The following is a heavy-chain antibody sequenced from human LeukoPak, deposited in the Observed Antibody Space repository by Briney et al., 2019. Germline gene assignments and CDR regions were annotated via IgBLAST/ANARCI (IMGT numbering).Heavy chain of an antibody. CDR3: AKSQFTIFGVVINDAFDI. J-gene: IGHJ3*02. CDR2: IYHSGST. V-gene: IGHV4-38-2*02. CDR1: GYSISSGYY. Sequence: SETLSLTCTVSGYSISSGYYWGWIRQPPGKGLEWIGSIYHSGSTYYNPSLKSRVTMSVDTSKNQFSLKLSSVTAADTAVYYCAKSQFTIFGVVINDAFDIWGQGTMVTVSS. D-gene: IGHD3-3*01.